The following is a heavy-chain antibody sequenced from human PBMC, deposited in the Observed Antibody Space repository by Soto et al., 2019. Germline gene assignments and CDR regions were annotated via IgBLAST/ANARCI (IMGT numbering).Heavy chain of an antibody. Sequence: GGSLRLSCAASGFTFSSSAMSWVRQAPGKGLEWVSTISGTTDRTYYVDSVKGRFTISRDNSKNTLYLQMNSLRVEDTAVYYCAQKATPWGQGTLVTV. J-gene: IGHJ5*02. CDR2: ISGTTDRT. V-gene: IGHV3-23*01. CDR1: GFTFSSSA. CDR3: AQKATP.